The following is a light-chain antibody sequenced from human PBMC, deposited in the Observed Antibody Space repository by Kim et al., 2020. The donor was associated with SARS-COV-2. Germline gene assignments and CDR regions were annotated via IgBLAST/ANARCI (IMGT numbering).Light chain of an antibody. CDR2: EVS. V-gene: IGLV2-8*01. CDR3: STYAGSNNNFV. J-gene: IGLJ1*01. Sequence: QSALTQPPSASGSPGQSVTISCTGTSSDVGAYVSWYQQHPNKAPKLMIYEVSKRPSGVPDRFSGSKSGGAASLTVSGLQADDEADYYCSTYAGSNNNFVFGTGTKVTVL. CDR1: SSDVGAY.